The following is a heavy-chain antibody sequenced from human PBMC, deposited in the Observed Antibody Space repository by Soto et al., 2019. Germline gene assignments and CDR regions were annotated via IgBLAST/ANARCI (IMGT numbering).Heavy chain of an antibody. CDR1: GFTFSSYG. D-gene: IGHD5-12*01. J-gene: IGHJ4*02. V-gene: IGHV3-33*01. CDR3: ARVRDIVATHGLWIDY. Sequence: QVQLVESGGGVVQPGRSLRLSCAASGFTFSSYGMHWVRQAPGKGLEWVAVIWYDGSNKYYADSVKGRFTISRENSKNTLYLQMNSLRAEDTAVYYCARVRDIVATHGLWIDYWGQGTLVTVSS. CDR2: IWYDGSNK.